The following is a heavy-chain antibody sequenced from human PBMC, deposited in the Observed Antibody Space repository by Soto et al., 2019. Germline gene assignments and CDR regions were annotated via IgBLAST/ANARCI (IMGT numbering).Heavy chain of an antibody. CDR3: ARTYCSNGVCYTYYFDY. D-gene: IGHD2-8*01. CDR1: GYSFTSFW. V-gene: IGHV5-51*01. Sequence: EVQLVQSGAEVKKPGESLKISCKGSGYSFTSFWIGWVRQMPGKGLEWMGIIYPGDSDTRYSPSFQGQVTISADKSISTAYLQWSSLKASDTAMYYCARTYCSNGVCYTYYFDYWGQGTLVTVSS. CDR2: IYPGDSDT. J-gene: IGHJ4*02.